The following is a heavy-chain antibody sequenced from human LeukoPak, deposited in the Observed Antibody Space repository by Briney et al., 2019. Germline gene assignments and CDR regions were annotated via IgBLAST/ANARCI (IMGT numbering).Heavy chain of an antibody. D-gene: IGHD3-16*01. J-gene: IGHJ3*02. V-gene: IGHV4-59*01. CDR3: ARQIRGDAFDI. CDR2: IYYSGST. Sequence: SETLSLTCTVSGGSICSYYWSWIRQPPGKGLEWIGYIYYSGSTNYNPSLKSRVTISVDTSKNQFSLKLSSVTAADTAVYYCARQIRGDAFDIWGQGTMVTVSS. CDR1: GGSICSYY.